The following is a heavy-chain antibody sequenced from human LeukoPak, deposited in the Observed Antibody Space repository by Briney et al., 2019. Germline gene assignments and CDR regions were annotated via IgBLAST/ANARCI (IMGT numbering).Heavy chain of an antibody. V-gene: IGHV3-23*01. CDR1: GFTFSNYA. Sequence: GGSLRLSCAASGFTFSNYAMSWVRRAPGKGLEWVSTISGSGVSTYYADSVKGRLTISRDNSKNTLYLQMNSLRAEDTAVYYCARGYPGHDAFDIWGQGTMVTVSS. D-gene: IGHD1-1*01. CDR2: ISGSGVST. CDR3: ARGYPGHDAFDI. J-gene: IGHJ3*02.